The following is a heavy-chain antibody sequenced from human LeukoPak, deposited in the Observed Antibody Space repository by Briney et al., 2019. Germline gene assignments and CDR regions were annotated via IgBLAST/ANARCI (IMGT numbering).Heavy chain of an antibody. D-gene: IGHD6-13*01. V-gene: IGHV5-10-1*01. CDR1: GYTFTSYW. CDR3: ARHAKAYGSSCDY. CDR2: IDPSDSYT. J-gene: IGHJ4*02. Sequence: GESLKISCEGSGYTFTSYWIGWVRQMPGKGLEWMGRIDPSDSYTNYSPSFQGHVTISADKSFSTAYLQWTSLKASDTAMYYCARHAKAYGSSCDYWGQGTLVTVSS.